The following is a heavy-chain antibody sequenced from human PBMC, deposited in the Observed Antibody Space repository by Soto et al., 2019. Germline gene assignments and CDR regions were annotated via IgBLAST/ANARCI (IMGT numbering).Heavy chain of an antibody. J-gene: IGHJ6*02. Sequence: GASVKVSCKASGGTFSSYAISWVRQAPGQGLEWMGGIIPIFGTANYAQKFQGRVTITADESTSTAYMELSSLRSEDTAVYYCASRSSSPNNYYYYGMDVWGQGTTVTVSS. D-gene: IGHD6-6*01. V-gene: IGHV1-69*13. CDR1: GGTFSSYA. CDR3: ASRSSSPNNYYYYGMDV. CDR2: IIPIFGTA.